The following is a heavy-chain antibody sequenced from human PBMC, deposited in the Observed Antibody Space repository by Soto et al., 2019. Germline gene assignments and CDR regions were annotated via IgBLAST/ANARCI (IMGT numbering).Heavy chain of an antibody. D-gene: IGHD5-12*01. CDR1: GDSVSSNSAA. J-gene: IGHJ3*02. CDR2: TYYRSKWYN. V-gene: IGHV6-1*01. CDR3: ARVRYSGYELIHAFDI. Sequence: SHTLSLTCAISGDSVSSNSAAWNWIRQSPSRGLEWLGRTYYRSKWYNDYAVSVKSRITINPDTSKNQFSLQLNSVTPEDTAVYYCARVRYSGYELIHAFDICGQGTMVTV.